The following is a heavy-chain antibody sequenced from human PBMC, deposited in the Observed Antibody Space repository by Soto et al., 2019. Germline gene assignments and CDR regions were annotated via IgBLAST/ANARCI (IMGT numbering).Heavy chain of an antibody. CDR1: GFTFGTTD. J-gene: IGHJ5*02. V-gene: IGHV3-23*01. CDR3: VKNSGWFNT. CDR2: IDGSGGIT. D-gene: IGHD3-10*01. Sequence: GGSLRLSCAASGFTFGTTDMSWVRQAPGEGLEWVSTIDGSGGITYYADSVKGRFTISRDNSRNTVYLQMNSLRGDDTTLYYCVKNSGWFNTWGQGALVTV.